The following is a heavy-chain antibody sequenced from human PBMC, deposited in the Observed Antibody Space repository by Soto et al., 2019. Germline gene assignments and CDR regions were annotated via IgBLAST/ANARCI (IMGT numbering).Heavy chain of an antibody. CDR1: GGSISSYY. CDR3: ARGTTVTTWLTPFDY. D-gene: IGHD4-17*01. V-gene: IGHV4-59*01. Sequence: PSETLSLTCTVSGGSISSYYWSWIRQPPGKGLEWIGYIYYSGSTNYNPSLKSRVTISVDTSKNQFSLELSSVTAADTAVYYCARGTTVTTWLTPFDYWGQGTLVTVSS. CDR2: IYYSGST. J-gene: IGHJ4*02.